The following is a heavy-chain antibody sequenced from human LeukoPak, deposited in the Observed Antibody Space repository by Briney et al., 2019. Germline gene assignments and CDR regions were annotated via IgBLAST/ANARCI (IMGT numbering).Heavy chain of an antibody. CDR3: ALLTPTANIVVVPMDV. Sequence: GGSLRLSCAASGFTFSSYGMHWVRQAPGKGLEWVAVISYDGSNKYYADSVKGRFTISRDNSKNTLYLQMNSLRAEDTAVYYCALLTPTANIVVVPMDVWGQGTTVTVSS. V-gene: IGHV3-30*03. CDR1: GFTFSSYG. J-gene: IGHJ6*02. CDR2: ISYDGSNK. D-gene: IGHD2-2*01.